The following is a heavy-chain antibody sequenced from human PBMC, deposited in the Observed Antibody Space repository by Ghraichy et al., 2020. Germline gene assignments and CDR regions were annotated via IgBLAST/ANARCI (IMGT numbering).Heavy chain of an antibody. J-gene: IGHJ3*01. D-gene: IGHD2-15*01. CDR3: AKDGPNGYCSGGNCYGDAFDF. Sequence: ESLNISCAASGFSLSTYAMSWVRQAPGKGLEWVSHMTASGTDTYYAASVRGRFSVSRDTSKSTVFLQMNSMRAEDTAVYYCAKDGPNGYCSGGNCYGDAFDFWGQGTMVTVSS. CDR1: GFSLSTYA. V-gene: IGHV3-23*01. CDR2: MTASGTDT.